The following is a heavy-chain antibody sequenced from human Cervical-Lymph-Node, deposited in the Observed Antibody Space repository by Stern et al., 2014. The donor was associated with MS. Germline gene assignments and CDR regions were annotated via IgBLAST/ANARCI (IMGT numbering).Heavy chain of an antibody. CDR1: GYTFAAYG. V-gene: IGHV1-18*01. J-gene: IGHJ4*02. CDR2: ISAFYGNP. D-gene: IGHD6-19*01. CDR3: ARGGRQQQEKRYISGWSTGDS. Sequence: VQLVESGAEVGQPGASVKVSCKGSGYTFAAYGITWVRQAPGQGLEWMGWISAFYGNPEHAQSLKDRVPLTIDTSTTTAYMELRNLTSDDTAVYFCARGGRQQQEKRYISGWSTGDSWGQGTLVTVAS.